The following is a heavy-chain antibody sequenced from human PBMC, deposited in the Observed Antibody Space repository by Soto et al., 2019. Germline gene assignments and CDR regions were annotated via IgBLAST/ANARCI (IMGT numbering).Heavy chain of an antibody. J-gene: IGHJ4*02. V-gene: IGHV3-48*04. CDR1: GFTFSSYS. D-gene: IGHD3-10*01. CDR3: AIDSRSAMLRGLNAY. Sequence: SGGSLRLSCAASGFTFSSYSMNWVRQAPGKGLEWVSYISSSGSTIYYADSVKGRFTISRDNAKNSLYLQMNSLRAEDTAVYYCAIDSRSAMLRGLNAYSARGSLVSVSA. CDR2: ISSSGSTI.